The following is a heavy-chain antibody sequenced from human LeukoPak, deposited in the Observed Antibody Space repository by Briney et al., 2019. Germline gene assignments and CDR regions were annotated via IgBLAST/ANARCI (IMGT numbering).Heavy chain of an antibody. CDR2: IYHSGTT. CDR3: ARRGIDCYYMDV. D-gene: IGHD2-21*01. Sequence: NPSETLSLTCAVSGYSISSGYYWAWIRQPPGKGLEWIGSIYHSGTTYCNPSLKSRVTISADTSKNQFSLKLSSVSAADTAVYYCARRGIDCYYMDVWGKGTTVTVSS. CDR1: GYSISSGYY. V-gene: IGHV4-38-2*01. J-gene: IGHJ6*03.